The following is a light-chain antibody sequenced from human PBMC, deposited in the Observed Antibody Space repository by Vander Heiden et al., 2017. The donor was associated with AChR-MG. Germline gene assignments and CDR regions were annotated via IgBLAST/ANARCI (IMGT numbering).Light chain of an antibody. CDR1: SSDVGGYND. Sequence: QSALTQPASVSGSPGQSITISCTGTSSDVGGYNDVSWYQQHPGKAHKLMIYDVSNRPAGVSNRFSGSKSGNTASLTISGLQAEDEADYYCSSYTSSSTLFGGGTKLTVL. CDR2: DVS. V-gene: IGLV2-14*03. CDR3: SSYTSSSTL. J-gene: IGLJ2*01.